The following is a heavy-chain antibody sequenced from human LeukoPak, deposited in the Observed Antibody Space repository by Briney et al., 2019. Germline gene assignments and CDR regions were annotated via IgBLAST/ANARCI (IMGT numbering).Heavy chain of an antibody. V-gene: IGHV1-69*01. CDR3: ARAVFGYYDILTGYCPLDY. CDR2: IIPIFGTA. Sequence: SVKVSCKASGGTFSSYAISWVRQAPGQGLEWMGGIIPIFGTANYAQKFQGRVTITADDSTSTAYMELSSLRSEDTAVYYCARAVFGYYDILTGYCPLDYWGQGTLVTVSS. J-gene: IGHJ4*02. D-gene: IGHD3-9*01. CDR1: GGTFSSYA.